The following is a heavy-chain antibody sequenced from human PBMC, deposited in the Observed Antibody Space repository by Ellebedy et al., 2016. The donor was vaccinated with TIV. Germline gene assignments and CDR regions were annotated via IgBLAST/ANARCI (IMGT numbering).Heavy chain of an antibody. CDR2: INKDGSAK. Sequence: GESLKISCAASGFTFSGSGMHWVRQAPGKGLEWVANINKDGSAKYYADSVKGRFTISRDNSKNTLYLQMNSLRAEDTAVYYCARDTKFWSGFVYPAGGMDVWGQGTTVTVSS. CDR3: ARDTKFWSGFVYPAGGMDV. V-gene: IGHV3-33*01. D-gene: IGHD3-3*01. J-gene: IGHJ6*02. CDR1: GFTFSGSG.